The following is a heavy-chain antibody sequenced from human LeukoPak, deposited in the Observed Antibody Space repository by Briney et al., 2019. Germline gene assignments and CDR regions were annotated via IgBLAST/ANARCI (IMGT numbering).Heavy chain of an antibody. CDR2: IDWNGGST. CDR1: GFTFDDYD. V-gene: IGHV3-20*04. Sequence: PGGSLRLSCAASGFTFDDYDMSWVSQAPGKGLEWVSDIDWNGGSTGYADSVKGRFTISRDNAKNSLYLQMNSLRAEDTALYYCAGGGGWYWGQGTLVTVSS. J-gene: IGHJ4*02. CDR3: AGGGGWY. D-gene: IGHD2-15*01.